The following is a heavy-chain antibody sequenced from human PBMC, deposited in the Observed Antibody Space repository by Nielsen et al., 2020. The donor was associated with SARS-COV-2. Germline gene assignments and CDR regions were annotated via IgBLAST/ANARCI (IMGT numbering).Heavy chain of an antibody. D-gene: IGHD6-19*01. Sequence: GESLKISCAASGFTFSDYYMSWIRQAPGKGLEWVSYISSSSSYTNYADSVKGRFTISRDNAKNSLYLQMNSLRAEDTAVYYCASSAVAGSYNWFDPWGQGTLVTVSS. CDR1: GFTFSDYY. CDR2: ISSSSSYT. J-gene: IGHJ5*02. V-gene: IGHV3-11*03. CDR3: ASSAVAGSYNWFDP.